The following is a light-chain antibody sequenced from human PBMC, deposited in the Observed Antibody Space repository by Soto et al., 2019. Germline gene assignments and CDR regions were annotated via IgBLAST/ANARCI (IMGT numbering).Light chain of an antibody. CDR3: NSYTSSSTYV. CDR1: SSDVGSFNR. V-gene: IGLV2-18*02. Sequence: QCVLTQPAYVSGSAGQSVAISCTGTSSDVGSFNRVSWYQQPPGTAPKLLIYEVSNRPSGVPDRFSGSKSGNTASLTISGLQAEDEADYYCNSYTSSSTYVFGTGTKVTVL. J-gene: IGLJ1*01. CDR2: EVS.